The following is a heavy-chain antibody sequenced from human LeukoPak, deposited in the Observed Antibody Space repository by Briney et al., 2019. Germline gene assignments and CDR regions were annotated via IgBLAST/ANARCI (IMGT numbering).Heavy chain of an antibody. J-gene: IGHJ4*02. CDR2: MNPYSGGT. CDR1: GYTFTGYY. CDR3: ARSLHVLTGENFDY. V-gene: IGHV1-2*02. D-gene: IGHD3-9*01. Sequence: ASVKVSCKASGYTFTGYYMHWVRQAPGQGLEWMGWMNPYSGGTNYAQKFQDRVSMTRDTSISTAYMHLSRLRSADTAVYYCARSLHVLTGENFDYWGQGTLLTVSS.